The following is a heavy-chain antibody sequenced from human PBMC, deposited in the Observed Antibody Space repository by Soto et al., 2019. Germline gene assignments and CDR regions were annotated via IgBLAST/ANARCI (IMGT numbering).Heavy chain of an antibody. CDR2: IIPIFGTA. CDR3: ARDREYDSSGYYYGTGYYYYGMDV. V-gene: IGHV1-69*13. J-gene: IGHJ6*02. D-gene: IGHD3-22*01. CDR1: GGTFSSYA. Sequence: SVKVSCKASGGTFSSYAISWVRQAPGQGLEWMGGIIPIFGTANYAQKYQGRVTITADESTSTAYMELSSLRSEDTAVYYCARDREYDSSGYYYGTGYYYYGMDVWGQGTTVTVSS.